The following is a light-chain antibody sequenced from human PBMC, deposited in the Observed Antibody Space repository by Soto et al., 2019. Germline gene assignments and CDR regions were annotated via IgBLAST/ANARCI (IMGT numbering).Light chain of an antibody. CDR3: QQYNSYPPGNT. CDR1: QGISSW. V-gene: IGKV1D-16*01. CDR2: AAS. J-gene: IGKJ2*01. Sequence: DIQMTQSPSSLSASVRDRVTITCRASQGISSWLAWYQQKPEKAPKSLTYAASSLQSGVPSRFSGSGSGTGFILTISRLRPEDFAAYYCQQYNSYPPGNTFGQGTKLEIK.